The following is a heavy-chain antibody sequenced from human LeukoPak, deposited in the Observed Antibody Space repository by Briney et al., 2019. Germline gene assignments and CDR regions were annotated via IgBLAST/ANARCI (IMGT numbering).Heavy chain of an antibody. CDR2: ISYDGSNK. V-gene: IGHV3-30-3*01. D-gene: IGHD2-2*01. CDR1: GFTFSSYA. J-gene: IGHJ5*02. CDR3: ARDRDCSSTSCYPSWLDP. Sequence: GGSLRLSCAASGFTFSSYAMHWVRQAPGKGLEWVAVISYDGSNKYYADSVKGRFTISRDNSKNTLYLQMNSLRAEDTAVYYCARDRDCSSTSCYPSWLDPWGQGTLVTVSS.